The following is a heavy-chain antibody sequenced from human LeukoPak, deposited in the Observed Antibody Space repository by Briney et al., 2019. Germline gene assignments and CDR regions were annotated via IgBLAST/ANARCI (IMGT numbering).Heavy chain of an antibody. J-gene: IGHJ4*02. Sequence: PSETLSLTCAVYGGSFSGYYWSWIRQPPGKGLEWIGEINHSGSTSYNPSLKSRVTISVDTSKNQFSLKLSSVTAADTAVYYCARGEVGASPFDYWGQGTLVTVSS. D-gene: IGHD1-26*01. V-gene: IGHV4-34*01. CDR3: ARGEVGASPFDY. CDR2: INHSGST. CDR1: GGSFSGYY.